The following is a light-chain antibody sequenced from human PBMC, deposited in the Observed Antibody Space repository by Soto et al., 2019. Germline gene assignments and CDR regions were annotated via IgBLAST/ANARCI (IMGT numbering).Light chain of an antibody. CDR1: QSVSSSY. CDR3: QQYVTYPWT. V-gene: IGKV3-20*01. CDR2: GAS. J-gene: IGKJ1*01. Sequence: EIVLTQPPRTLSLSRGERATLSCRARQSVSSSYLAWYHQKPGQDPRLLILGASKRATDIPDRFTGSGSGTDFALTISRLEPEDYAVYYCQQYVTYPWTLGQGTKVAIK.